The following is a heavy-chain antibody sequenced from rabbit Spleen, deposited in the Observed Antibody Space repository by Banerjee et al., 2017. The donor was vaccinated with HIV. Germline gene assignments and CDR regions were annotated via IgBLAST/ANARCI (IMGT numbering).Heavy chain of an antibody. CDR3: ARDTSSSFSSYGMDL. Sequence: QEQLVESGGVLVPPEGALTLTRTTSGVSFRGDSYMCWVRQAPGKGLEWVVCIDAGSSGFTYFASWAKGRFTISKTSSTTVTLQMTSLTAADTATYFCARDTSSSFSSYGMDLWGPGTLVTVS. CDR2: IDAGSSGFT. V-gene: IGHV1S45*01. D-gene: IGHD1-1*01. J-gene: IGHJ6*01. CDR1: GVSFRGDSY.